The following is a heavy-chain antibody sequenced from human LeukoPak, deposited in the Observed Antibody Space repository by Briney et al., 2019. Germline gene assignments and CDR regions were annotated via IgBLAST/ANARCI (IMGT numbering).Heavy chain of an antibody. CDR1: GFLFSRYS. CDR2: ISSRSSTI. CDR3: ARELESQYYDSSGYYSYYFDY. D-gene: IGHD3-22*01. Sequence: QSGGSLSLSCAASGFLFSRYSMNWVRQAPGKGLEWVSYISSRSSTIYYADSVKGRCTITRDNDKNSLYLQMNSLRAEDTAVYYCARELESQYYDSSGYYSYYFDYWGQGTLVTVSS. V-gene: IGHV3-48*01. J-gene: IGHJ4*02.